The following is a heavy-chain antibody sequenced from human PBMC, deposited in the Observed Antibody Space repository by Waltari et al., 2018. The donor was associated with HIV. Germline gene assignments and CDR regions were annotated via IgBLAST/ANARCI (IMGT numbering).Heavy chain of an antibody. Sequence: EVQLVESGGGLVKPGGSLRLSCAASGFTFSSYSMNWVRQAPGKGLEWVSSINSSSIYISYADSVKGRFNISRDNAKNSRYLQMNSLRAEDTAVYYCARQDSSGGNYYYGMDVWGQGTTVTVSS. CDR2: INSSSIYI. CDR3: ARQDSSGGNYYYGMDV. V-gene: IGHV3-21*01. CDR1: GFTFSSYS. D-gene: IGHD3-22*01. J-gene: IGHJ6*02.